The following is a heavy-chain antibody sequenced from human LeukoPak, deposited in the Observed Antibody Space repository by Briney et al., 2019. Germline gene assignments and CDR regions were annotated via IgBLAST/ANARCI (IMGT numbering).Heavy chain of an antibody. CDR3: ATNEKAVAGTRKDY. Sequence: GGSLRLSCAASGFTFSSYSMNWVRQAPGKGLEWVSSISSSSSYIYYADSVKGRFTISRDNAKNSLYLQMNSLRAEDTAVYYCATNEKAVAGTRKDYWGQGTLVTVSS. CDR2: ISSSSSYI. CDR1: GFTFSSYS. J-gene: IGHJ4*02. V-gene: IGHV3-21*01. D-gene: IGHD6-19*01.